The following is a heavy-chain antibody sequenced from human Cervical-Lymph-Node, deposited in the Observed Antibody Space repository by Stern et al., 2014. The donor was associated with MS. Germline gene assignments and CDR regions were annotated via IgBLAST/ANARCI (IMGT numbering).Heavy chain of an antibody. CDR1: GGSVSSGSYY. CDR2: IHSSGST. V-gene: IGHV4-31*03. J-gene: IGHJ6*02. CDR3: ARDRQPERDYYFNGMDV. D-gene: IGHD3-10*01. Sequence: QVQLQESGPGTVQPSQTLSLTCSVSGGSVSSGSYYWNWIRQHPEKGLEWIGYIHSSGSTKYNPSLMSRLILSVDTTQNQFYLMLTSVTAADTAVYYCARDRQPERDYYFNGMDVWGQGTTVTVSS.